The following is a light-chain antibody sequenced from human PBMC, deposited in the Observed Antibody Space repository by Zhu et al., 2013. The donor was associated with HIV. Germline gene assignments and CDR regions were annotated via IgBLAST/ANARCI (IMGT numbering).Light chain of an antibody. CDR1: QSVRSN. V-gene: IGKV3-15*01. CDR3: QQYDNWPPLT. CDR2: GAS. J-gene: IGKJ4*01. Sequence: IVMTQSPATVSVSPGERVALSCRASQSVRSNLAWYHQRPGQTPRLLIYGASTRATGVPSRFRGSGSGTDFTLTITSLQSEDFGVYYCQQYDNWPPLTFGGGPDYRSN.